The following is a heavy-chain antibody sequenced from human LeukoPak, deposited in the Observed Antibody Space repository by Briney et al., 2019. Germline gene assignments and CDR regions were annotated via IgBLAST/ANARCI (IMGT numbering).Heavy chain of an antibody. CDR3: ARPYYDILTGYYIDAFDI. J-gene: IGHJ3*02. V-gene: IGHV1-18*01. CDR1: GYTFTSYG. CDR2: ISAYNGNT. Sequence: ASVKVSCKASGYTFTSYGISWVRQAHGQGLEWMGWISAYNGNTNYAQKFQGRVTITADESTSTAYMELSSLRSEDTAVYYCARPYYDILTGYYIDAFDIWGQGTMVTVSS. D-gene: IGHD3-9*01.